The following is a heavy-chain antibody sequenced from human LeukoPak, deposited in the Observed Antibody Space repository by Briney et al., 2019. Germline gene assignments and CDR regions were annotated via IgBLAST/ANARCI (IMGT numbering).Heavy chain of an antibody. CDR1: GFIFTSND. J-gene: IGHJ5*02. Sequence: SGGSLRLSCAASGFIFTSNDMHWVRQAPGKGLEWVTFIQYDGSHKYYADSVKGRFTISRDNSKNTVFLQMNRLRGEDTAVYYCAKAGGIYYPDHFDAWGQGTLVTVSS. V-gene: IGHV3-30*02. CDR3: AKAGGIYYPDHFDA. CDR2: IQYDGSHK. D-gene: IGHD1-26*01.